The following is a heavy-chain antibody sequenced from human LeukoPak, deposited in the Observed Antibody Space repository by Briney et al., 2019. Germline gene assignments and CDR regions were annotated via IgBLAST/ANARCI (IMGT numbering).Heavy chain of an antibody. Sequence: GGSLRLSCAASGLTLSSYWMHWVRQAPGKGLVWVSRIKSDGKTNYADSVKGRFTISRDNAKNTVSLQMNSLRAEDTGVYYCARAPSEIGGYYPEYFRHWGQGTLVTVSS. V-gene: IGHV3-74*01. CDR3: ARAPSEIGGYYPEYFRH. CDR1: GLTLSSYW. J-gene: IGHJ1*01. D-gene: IGHD3-22*01. CDR2: IKSDGKT.